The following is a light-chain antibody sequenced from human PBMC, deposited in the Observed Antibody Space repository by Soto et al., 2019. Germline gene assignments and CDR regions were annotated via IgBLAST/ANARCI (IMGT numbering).Light chain of an antibody. V-gene: IGKV1-27*01. Sequence: DIQMTQSPSSLSASVGDRVTITCRASQGINNYLAWYQQRPGAVPRLLIYATSTLQSGVPSRFSGSGSGAVFTLTISSLQPEDVATYYCQKYNSPPLTFGGGTKVDIK. CDR2: ATS. J-gene: IGKJ4*01. CDR3: QKYNSPPLT. CDR1: QGINNY.